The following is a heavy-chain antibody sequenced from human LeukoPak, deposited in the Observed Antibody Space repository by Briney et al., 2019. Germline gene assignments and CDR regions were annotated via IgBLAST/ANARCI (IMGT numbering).Heavy chain of an antibody. D-gene: IGHD5-18*01. Sequence: SETLSLTCTVSGGSISSYYWSRIRQPPGKGLEWIGYIYYSGSTNYNPSLKSRVTISVDTSKNQFSLKLSSVTAADTAVYYCAGGEAAMVLFDYWGQGTLVTVSS. J-gene: IGHJ4*02. CDR3: AGGEAAMVLFDY. CDR1: GGSISSYY. V-gene: IGHV4-59*08. CDR2: IYYSGST.